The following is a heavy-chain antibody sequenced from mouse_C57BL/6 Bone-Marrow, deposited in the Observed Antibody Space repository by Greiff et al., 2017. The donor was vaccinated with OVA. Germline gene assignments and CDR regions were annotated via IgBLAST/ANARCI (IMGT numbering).Heavy chain of an antibody. CDR3: ARRTVVADDY. CDR2: IDPSDSYT. J-gene: IGHJ2*01. V-gene: IGHV1-69*01. Sequence: QVHVKQPGAELVMPGASVKLSCKASGYTFTSYWMHWVKQRPGQGLEWIGEIDPSDSYTNYNQKFKGKSTLTVDKSSSTAYMQLSSLTSEDSAVYYCARRTVVADDYWGQGTTLTVSS. CDR1: GYTFTSYW. D-gene: IGHD1-1*01.